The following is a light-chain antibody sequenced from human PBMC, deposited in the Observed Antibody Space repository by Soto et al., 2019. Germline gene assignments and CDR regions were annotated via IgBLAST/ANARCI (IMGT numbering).Light chain of an antibody. Sequence: EVVLTQSPVTLSLSPGERATLSCRASQSFRGLLAWYQQKPGPAPRLHTYDASTRATGIAARSSASGYGTDFTITISRVESEDFAVYYRQQRSNWPQTLGQGTRMEI. CDR3: QQRSNWPQT. CDR1: QSFRGL. CDR2: DAS. J-gene: IGKJ5*01. V-gene: IGKV3-11*01.